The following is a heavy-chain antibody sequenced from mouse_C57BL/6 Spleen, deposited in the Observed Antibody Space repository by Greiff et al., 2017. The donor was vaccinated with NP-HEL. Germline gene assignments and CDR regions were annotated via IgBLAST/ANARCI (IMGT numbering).Heavy chain of an antibody. D-gene: IGHD1-1*01. CDR2: IYPGDGDT. J-gene: IGHJ2*01. CDR1: GYAFSSYW. V-gene: IGHV1-80*01. CDR3: ARTTVVAGRFDY. Sequence: QVQLKESGAELVKPGASVKISCKASGYAFSSYWMNWVKQRPGKGLEWIGQIYPGDGDTNYNGKFKGKATLTADKSSSTAYMQLSSLTSEDSAVYFCARTTVVAGRFDYWGQGTTLTVSS.